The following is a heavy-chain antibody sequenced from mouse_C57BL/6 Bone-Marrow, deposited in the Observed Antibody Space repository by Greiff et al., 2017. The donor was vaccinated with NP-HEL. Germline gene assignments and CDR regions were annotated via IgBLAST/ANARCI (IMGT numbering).Heavy chain of an antibody. CDR1: GYAFTNYL. CDR2: INPGSGGT. D-gene: IGHD2-1*01. J-gene: IGHJ3*01. Sequence: QVQLKQSGAELVRPGTSVKVSCKASGYAFTNYLIEWVKQRPGQGLEWIGVINPGSGGTNYNEKFKGKATLTADKSSSTAYMQLSSLTSEDSAVYFCARESIYYGLAWFAYWGQGTLVTVSA. CDR3: ARESIYYGLAWFAY. V-gene: IGHV1-54*01.